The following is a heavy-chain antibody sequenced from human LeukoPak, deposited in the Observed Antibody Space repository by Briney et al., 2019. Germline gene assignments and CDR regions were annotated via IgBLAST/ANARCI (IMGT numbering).Heavy chain of an antibody. J-gene: IGHJ4*02. CDR1: GYTFTSYG. CDR2: ISAYNGNT. Sequence: ASVTVSCQASGYTFTSYGIRWVRQAPGQGHEWMGWISAYNGNTNYAQKLQGRVTMTTDTSTSTAYMELRSLRSDDTAVYYCARGPRRDDYVWGSYRYGDFDYWGQGTLVTVSS. CDR3: ARGPRRDDYVWGSYRYGDFDY. D-gene: IGHD3-16*02. V-gene: IGHV1-18*01.